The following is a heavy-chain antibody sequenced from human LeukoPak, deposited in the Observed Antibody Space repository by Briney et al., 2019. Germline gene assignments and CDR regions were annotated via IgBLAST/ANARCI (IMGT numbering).Heavy chain of an antibody. V-gene: IGHV3-7*01. CDR1: GFTFSSYW. D-gene: IGHD6-19*01. CDR3: ARGGAGYYFDH. CDR2: IKQDGSEK. Sequence: GGSLRLSCAASGFTFSSYWMSWVRQAPGKGLEWVANIKQDGSEKYYVDSVKGRLTISRDNAKNSLYLQMNSLRAEDRAVYYCARGGAGYYFDHWGQGTLVTVSS. J-gene: IGHJ4*02.